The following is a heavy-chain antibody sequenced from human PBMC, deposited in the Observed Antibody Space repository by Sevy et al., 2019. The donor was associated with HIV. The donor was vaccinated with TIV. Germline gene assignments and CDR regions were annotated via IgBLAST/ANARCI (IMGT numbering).Heavy chain of an antibody. D-gene: IGHD5-18*01. CDR1: GGTFSSYA. V-gene: IGHV1-69*13. J-gene: IGHJ4*02. CDR3: ASARGVQLWLLDY. CDR2: IIPIFGTA. Sequence: ASVKVSCKASGGTFSSYAISWVRQAPGQGLEGMGGIIPIFGTANYAPKFQGGVTITADESTSTAYMELSSLRSEDTAVYYCASARGVQLWLLDYWGQGTLVTVSS.